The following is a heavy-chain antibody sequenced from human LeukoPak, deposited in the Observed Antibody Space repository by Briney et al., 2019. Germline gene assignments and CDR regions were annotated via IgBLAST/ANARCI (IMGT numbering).Heavy chain of an antibody. Sequence: QAGGSLRLSCAASGFTFSSYWMHWVRQAPGKGLVWVSRINSDGSSTSYADSVKGRFTISRDNAKNTLYLQMNSLRAEDTAVYYCASLEGMATTEFDYWGQGTLVTVSS. D-gene: IGHD5-24*01. J-gene: IGHJ4*02. CDR1: GFTFSSYW. V-gene: IGHV3-74*01. CDR2: INSDGSST. CDR3: ASLEGMATTEFDY.